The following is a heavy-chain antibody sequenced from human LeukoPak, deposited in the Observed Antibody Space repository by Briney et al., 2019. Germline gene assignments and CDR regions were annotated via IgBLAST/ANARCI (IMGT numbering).Heavy chain of an antibody. V-gene: IGHV3-74*01. J-gene: IGHJ4*02. D-gene: IGHD3-10*01. CDR2: INSDGSST. CDR3: VRSTGWFGQGYFDY. Sequence: GGSLRLSCAASGFTFSSYWMHWVRQAPGKGLVWVSRINSDGSSTSYADSVKGRFTISRDNAKNTLYLQMNSLRAEDTAVYYCVRSTGWFGQGYFDYWGQGTLVTVSS. CDR1: GFTFSSYW.